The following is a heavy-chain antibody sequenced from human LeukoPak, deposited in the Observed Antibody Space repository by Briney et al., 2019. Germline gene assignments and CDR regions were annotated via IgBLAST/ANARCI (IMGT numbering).Heavy chain of an antibody. V-gene: IGHV4-31*03. Sequence: SETLSLTCTVSGGSISSGGYYWSWIRQQPGKGLEWIGYIYYSGSTYYNPSLKSRVTISVDTSKNQFSLKLSSVTAADTAVYYCARTFRGYFDYWGQGTLVTVSS. CDR2: IYYSGST. CDR1: GGSISSGGYY. J-gene: IGHJ4*02. CDR3: ARTFRGYFDY. D-gene: IGHD2-21*01.